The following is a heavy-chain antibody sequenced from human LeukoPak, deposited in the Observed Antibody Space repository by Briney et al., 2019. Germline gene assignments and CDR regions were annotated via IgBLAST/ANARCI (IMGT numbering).Heavy chain of an antibody. D-gene: IGHD5-12*01. Sequence: PSETLSLTCTVSGGSFSSDNDYWGWIRQPPGKGLVWAGSIFHSGSTYYNPSLKSRVTISVDTSKNQFSLKLSSVTAADTAVYYCARVQRDIVATRDYYGMDVWGQGTTVTVSS. J-gene: IGHJ6*02. CDR1: GGSFSSDNDY. CDR2: IFHSGST. V-gene: IGHV4-39*07. CDR3: ARVQRDIVATRDYYGMDV.